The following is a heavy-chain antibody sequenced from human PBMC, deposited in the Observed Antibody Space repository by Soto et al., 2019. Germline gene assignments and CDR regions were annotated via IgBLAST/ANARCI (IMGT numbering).Heavy chain of an antibody. V-gene: IGHV4-34*01. CDR1: GGSFSGYF. CDR3: ASGRVMDQTFHYYFGLDV. Sequence: QVQLQPWGAGLLKPSETLSLICAVHGGSFSGYFWSWIRQPPGKGLEWIGEINQSGNTNYSPSLKSRITMSVDTSQKQFSLKLTSVTAADTAGYFCASGRVMDQTFHYYFGLDVWGQGPTVTVSS. CDR2: INQSGNT. J-gene: IGHJ6*02.